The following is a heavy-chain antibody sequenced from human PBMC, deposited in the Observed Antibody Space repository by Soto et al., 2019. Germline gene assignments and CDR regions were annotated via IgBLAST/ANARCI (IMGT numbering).Heavy chain of an antibody. V-gene: IGHV3-48*03. J-gene: IGHJ4*02. CDR3: ANDFWSEYR. CDR1: GFTFSTYE. Sequence: GGSLRLSCVASGFTFSTYEMNWVRQAPGRGLEWISYISGSSSMIYYTDSVKARFTISRDNAKNSLYLQMNSLRAEDTAVYYCANDFWSEYRWGQGTLVTVSS. CDR2: ISGSSSMI. D-gene: IGHD3-3*01.